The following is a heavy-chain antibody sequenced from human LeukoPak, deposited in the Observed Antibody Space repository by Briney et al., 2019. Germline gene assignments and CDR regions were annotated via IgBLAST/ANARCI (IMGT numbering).Heavy chain of an antibody. Sequence: PGGSLRLSCAASGFTFSSYWMSWVRQAPGKGLEWVANIKQDGSEKDYVDSVKGRFTISRDNAKNSLYLQMNSPRAEDTAVYYCAKGLLRFLEWSFDPWGQGTLVTVSS. CDR3: AKGLLRFLEWSFDP. V-gene: IGHV3-7*01. D-gene: IGHD3-3*01. CDR1: GFTFSSYW. CDR2: IKQDGSEK. J-gene: IGHJ5*02.